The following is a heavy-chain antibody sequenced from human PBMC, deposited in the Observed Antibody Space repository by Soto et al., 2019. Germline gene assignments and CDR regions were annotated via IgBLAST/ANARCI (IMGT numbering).Heavy chain of an antibody. V-gene: IGHV3-23*01. CDR3: AKNQGVELVPLATVDWFDP. CDR2: ISGSGGSA. D-gene: IGHD1-26*01. Sequence: GGSLRLSCAASGLTFSSSAMSWVRQAPGKGLEWVSGISGSGGSAYYADSVKGRFTISRDNSKNTLFLQMNSLRGEDSAVYHCAKNQGVELVPLATVDWFDPWGQGSVVTVSS. CDR1: GLTFSSSA. J-gene: IGHJ5*02.